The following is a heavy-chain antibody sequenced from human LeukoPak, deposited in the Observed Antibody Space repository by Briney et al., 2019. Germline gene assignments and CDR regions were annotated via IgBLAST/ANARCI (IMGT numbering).Heavy chain of an antibody. D-gene: IGHD2-15*01. Sequence: GGSLRLSCAASGFTFSSYDMHWVRQATGEGLEWVSGIGTAGGTYYPDSVKGRFTISRENAKSSLHLQMNSLRAGDTAVYYCARASGCSGGSCNLHLGYYYGLDVWGQGTTVTVSS. J-gene: IGHJ6*02. CDR1: GFTFSSYD. CDR2: IGTAGGT. V-gene: IGHV3-13*01. CDR3: ARASGCSGGSCNLHLGYYYGLDV.